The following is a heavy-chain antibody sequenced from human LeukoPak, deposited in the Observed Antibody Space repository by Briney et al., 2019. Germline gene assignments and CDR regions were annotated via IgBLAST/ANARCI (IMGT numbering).Heavy chain of an antibody. V-gene: IGHV3-21*01. CDR1: VFTFTTFN. CDR2: LSTSSDYT. J-gene: IGHJ4*02. Sequence: PGGSLRLSCAASVFTFTTFNMNWVRQSPGKGLEWVSCLSTSSDYTYYADSGKGRFTTSRDNSRNSLYLQMNSLSAEDTAVYYCAGRDYGDYFFDSWGQGTLVTVSS. CDR3: AGRDYGDYFFDS. D-gene: IGHD4-17*01.